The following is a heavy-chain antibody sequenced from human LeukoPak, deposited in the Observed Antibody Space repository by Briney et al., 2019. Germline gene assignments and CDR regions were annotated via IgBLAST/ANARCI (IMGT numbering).Heavy chain of an antibody. CDR1: GGSISSGVYY. J-gene: IGHJ4*02. V-gene: IGHV4-31*03. CDR3: ARTNGPTYYFDY. D-gene: IGHD2-8*01. Sequence: SETLSLTCTVSGGSISSGVYYWSWIRQHPGKGLEWIGYIYYSGSTYYNPSLKSRVTISVDTSKNQFSLKLSSVTAADTAVYYCARTNGPTYYFDYWGQGTLVTVSS. CDR2: IYYSGST.